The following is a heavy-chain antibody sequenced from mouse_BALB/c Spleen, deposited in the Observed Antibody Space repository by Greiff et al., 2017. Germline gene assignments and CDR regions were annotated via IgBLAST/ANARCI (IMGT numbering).Heavy chain of an antibody. V-gene: IGHV3-8*02. CDR1: GDSITSGY. CDR2: ISYSGST. D-gene: IGHD1-1*02. Sequence: EVQLQESGPSLVKPSQTLSLTCSVTGDSITSGYWNWIRKFPGNKLEYMGYISYSGSTYYNPSLKSRISITRDTSKNQYYLQLNSVTTEETATYYCARWWEPGDYAMDYWGQGTSVTVSS. J-gene: IGHJ4*01. CDR3: ARWWEPGDYAMDY.